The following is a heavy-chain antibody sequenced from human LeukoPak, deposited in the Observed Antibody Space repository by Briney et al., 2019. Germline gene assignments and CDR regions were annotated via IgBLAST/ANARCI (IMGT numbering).Heavy chain of an antibody. V-gene: IGHV3-33*01. Sequence: GGSLRLSCAASGFTFSSYGMPWVRQAPGKGLEWVAVIWYDGSNKYYADSVKGRFTISRDNSKNTLYLQMNSLRAEDTAVYYCARGSSGWYPGPFDYWGQGTLVTVSS. J-gene: IGHJ4*02. D-gene: IGHD6-19*01. CDR3: ARGSSGWYPGPFDY. CDR1: GFTFSSYG. CDR2: IWYDGSNK.